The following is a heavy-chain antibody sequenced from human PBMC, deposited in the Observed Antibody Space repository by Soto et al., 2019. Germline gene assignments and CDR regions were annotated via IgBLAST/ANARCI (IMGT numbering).Heavy chain of an antibody. CDR3: AREQQLVYYYGMDV. CDR2: INSDGSST. Sequence: PGGSLRLSCAASGFTFSSYWMHWVRQAPGKGLVWVSRINSDGSSTSYADSVKGRFTISRDNAKNTLYLQMNSLRAEDTAVYYCAREQQLVYYYGMDVWGQGTTVTVSS. D-gene: IGHD6-13*01. CDR1: GFTFSSYW. V-gene: IGHV3-74*01. J-gene: IGHJ6*02.